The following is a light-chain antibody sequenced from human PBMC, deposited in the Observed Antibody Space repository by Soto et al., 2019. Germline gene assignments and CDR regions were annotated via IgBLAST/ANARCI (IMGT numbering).Light chain of an antibody. J-gene: IGLJ2*01. CDR1: SSDVGSYNL. V-gene: IGLV2-23*01. CDR2: EDT. CDR3: CSYAGNSVV. Sequence: QSALTQPASVSGSPGQSITISCTGTSSDVGSYNLVSWYQQRPGKAPKFMIYEDTKRPSGVSNRFSGSKSGNTASLTISGLRAEDEADYYCCSYAGNSVVFGGGTKVTVL.